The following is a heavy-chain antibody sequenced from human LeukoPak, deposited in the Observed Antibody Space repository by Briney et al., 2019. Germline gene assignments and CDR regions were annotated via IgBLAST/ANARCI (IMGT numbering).Heavy chain of an antibody. Sequence: GGSLRLSCAASGFTFSTYWMHWVRQAPGEGLVWVSRIKSDGSDTSYADSVKGRFTISRDNAKNTLYLQMNSLRAEDTAVYYCASVTVVAFDYWGQGTLVTVSS. CDR2: IKSDGSDT. D-gene: IGHD3-22*01. CDR1: GFTFSTYW. CDR3: ASVTVVAFDY. J-gene: IGHJ4*02. V-gene: IGHV3-74*01.